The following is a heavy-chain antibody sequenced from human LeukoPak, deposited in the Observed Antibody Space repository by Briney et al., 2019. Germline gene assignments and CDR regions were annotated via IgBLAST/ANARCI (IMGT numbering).Heavy chain of an antibody. D-gene: IGHD3-16*01. CDR2: ISYDGSNK. Sequence: PGRSLRLSCAASGFTFSSYAMHWVRQAPGKGLEWVAVISYDGSNKYYADSVKGRFTISRDNSKNTLYLQMNSLRAEDTAVYYCARYVENWGQGTLVTVSS. V-gene: IGHV3-30-3*01. CDR1: GFTFSSYA. CDR3: ARYVEN. J-gene: IGHJ4*02.